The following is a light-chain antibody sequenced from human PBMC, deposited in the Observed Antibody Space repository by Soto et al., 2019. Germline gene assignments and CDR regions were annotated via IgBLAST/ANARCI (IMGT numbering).Light chain of an antibody. Sequence: EIVMTQSPATLSVSPGERATLSCRASQSVSSYLAWYQQRPGQAPRLLIYGASTRATGIPDRFSGSGSGTDFTLTISRLEPDDFAMYYCHEYGSSLFTFGPGTKVDIK. CDR3: HEYGSSLFT. CDR2: GAS. V-gene: IGKV3-20*01. CDR1: QSVSSY. J-gene: IGKJ3*01.